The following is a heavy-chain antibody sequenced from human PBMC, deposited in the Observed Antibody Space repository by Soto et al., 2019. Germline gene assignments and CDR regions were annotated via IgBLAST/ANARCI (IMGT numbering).Heavy chain of an antibody. CDR1: GFTADDYA. J-gene: IGHJ4*02. CDR3: ARDYYYDSSGYYAGFDY. Sequence: GGSLRLSCVASGFTADDYAMHWVRQAPGKGLEWVSGISSNSDTIDYADSVKGRFTISRDNAKNSLFLQMNSLRAEDTAVYYCARDYYYDSSGYYAGFDYWGQGTLVTVSS. CDR2: ISSNSDTI. D-gene: IGHD3-22*01. V-gene: IGHV3-9*02.